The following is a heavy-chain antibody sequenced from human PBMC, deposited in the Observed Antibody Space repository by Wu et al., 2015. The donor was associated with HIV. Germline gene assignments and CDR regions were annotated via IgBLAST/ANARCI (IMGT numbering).Heavy chain of an antibody. CDR3: ARVGQPLRFLEWLTPYNWFDP. J-gene: IGHJ5*02. Sequence: QVQLVQSGAEVKKPGASVKVSCKASGYTFTGYYMHWVRQAPGQGLEWMGWINPNSGGTNYAQKFQGRVTMTRDTSISTAYMELSRLRSDDTAVYYCARVGQPLRFLEWLTPYNWFDPWGQGTLVTVSS. D-gene: IGHD3-3*01. CDR2: INPNSGGT. CDR1: GYTFTGYY. V-gene: IGHV1-2*02.